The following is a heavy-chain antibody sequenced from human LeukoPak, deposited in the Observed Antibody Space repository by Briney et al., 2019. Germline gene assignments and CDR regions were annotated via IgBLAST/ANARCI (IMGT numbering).Heavy chain of an antibody. D-gene: IGHD3-16*01. J-gene: IGHJ3*01. CDR2: ISWNSGDI. Sequence: PGRSLRLSCAASGFTLDDYAMHWVRQAPGKGLEWVSTISWNSGDIYYADSVKGRFTISRDNAKNSLFLQMNSLRAEDTALYYCAKNIPSGEYAFDLWGQGKMVTVSS. CDR1: GFTLDDYA. V-gene: IGHV3-9*01. CDR3: AKNIPSGEYAFDL.